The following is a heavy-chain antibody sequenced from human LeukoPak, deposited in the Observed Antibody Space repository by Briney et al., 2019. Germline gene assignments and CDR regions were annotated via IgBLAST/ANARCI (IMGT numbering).Heavy chain of an antibody. D-gene: IGHD6-19*01. J-gene: IGHJ4*02. CDR3: ARRLVDGTFDY. V-gene: IGHV4-59*01. Sequence: SETLSLTCTVSGGSISSYYWSWIRQPPGKGLEWIGYIYYSGSTNYNPSLKSRVTISVDTSKNQFSLKLSSVTAADTAVYYCARRLVDGTFDYWGQGTLVAVSS. CDR1: GGSISSYY. CDR2: IYYSGST.